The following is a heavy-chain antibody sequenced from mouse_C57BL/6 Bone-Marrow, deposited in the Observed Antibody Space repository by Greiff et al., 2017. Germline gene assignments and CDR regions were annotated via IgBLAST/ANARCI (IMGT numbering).Heavy chain of an antibody. D-gene: IGHD2-1*01. Sequence: QVQLKQSGAELARPGASVKLSCKASGYTFTSYGISWVKQRTGQGLEWIGEIYPRSGNTYYNAKFKGKATLTADKYSSTAYMELRSLTSEDSAVYFCARPPHYGNYPWFAYWGQGTLVTVSA. CDR3: ARPPHYGNYPWFAY. J-gene: IGHJ3*01. V-gene: IGHV1-81*01. CDR2: IYPRSGNT. CDR1: GYTFTSYG.